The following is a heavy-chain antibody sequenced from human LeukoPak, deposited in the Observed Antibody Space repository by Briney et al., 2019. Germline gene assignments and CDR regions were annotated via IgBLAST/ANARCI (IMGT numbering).Heavy chain of an antibody. CDR3: ARHRGISTRDFEY. J-gene: IGHJ4*02. CDR2: INAGNGNT. V-gene: IGHV1-3*01. Sequence: ASVKVSCKASGYTFTSYAMHWVRQAPGQRLEWMGWINAGNGNTKYSQKFQGRVTITRDTSASTAYMELSSLRSEDTAVYYCARHRGISTRDFEYWGQGTLVTVSS. D-gene: IGHD3-16*01. CDR1: GYTFTSYA.